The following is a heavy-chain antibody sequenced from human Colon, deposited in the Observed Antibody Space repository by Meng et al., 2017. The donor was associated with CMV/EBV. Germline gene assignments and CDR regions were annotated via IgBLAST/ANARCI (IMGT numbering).Heavy chain of an antibody. Sequence: SETLSLTCIVSGASVRNHFLNWIRQSPGRGREWIGSIYHNGSSISNNGSTDYNPSLRSRVSMSVDLPKNQFSLSLHSVTAADTAVYFCARSVSQFPPPLASWGTGVLVTVSS. D-gene: IGHD3-16*02. CDR3: ARSVSQFPPPLAS. J-gene: IGHJ5*01. CDR1: GASVRNHF. CDR2: IYHNGSSISNNGST. V-gene: IGHV4-59*02.